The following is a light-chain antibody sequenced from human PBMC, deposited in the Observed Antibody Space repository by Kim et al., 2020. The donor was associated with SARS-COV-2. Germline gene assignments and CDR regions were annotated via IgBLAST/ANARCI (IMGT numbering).Light chain of an antibody. Sequence: QPVLTQPPSASASLGASVTLTCTLSSGYSNYKVDWYQQRPGKGPRFVMRVGTGGIVGAKGDGIPDRFSVLGSGLNRYLTIKNIQEEDESDYHCGADHGTEGNIVGVFGGGTQLTVL. CDR2: VGTGGIVG. V-gene: IGLV9-49*01. CDR3: GADHGTEGNIVGV. J-gene: IGLJ2*01. CDR1: SGYSNYK.